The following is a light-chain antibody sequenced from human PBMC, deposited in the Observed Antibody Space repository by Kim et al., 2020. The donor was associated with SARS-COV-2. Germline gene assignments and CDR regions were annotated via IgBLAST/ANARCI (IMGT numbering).Light chain of an antibody. CDR1: ALPKQY. CDR2: KDS. Sequence: SYELTQPPSVSVSPGQTARITCSGDALPKQYAYWYQQKPGQAPVLVIYKDSERPSGIPERFSGSSSGTTVTLTISVVQAEVEADYYCQSADSSGTLVFGG. CDR3: QSADSSGTLV. J-gene: IGLJ2*01. V-gene: IGLV3-25*03.